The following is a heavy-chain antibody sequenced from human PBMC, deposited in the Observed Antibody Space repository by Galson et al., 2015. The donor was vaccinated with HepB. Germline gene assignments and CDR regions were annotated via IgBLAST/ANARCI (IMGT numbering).Heavy chain of an antibody. CDR1: GFTFSSCG. D-gene: IGHD3-22*01. Sequence: SLRLSCAASGFTFSSCGMHWVRQAPGKGLEWVTLISYGGSKKYYVDSVKGRFTISRDNSKNTLYLQMNSLRAEDTAVYYCAKDPYYYDSSGYLGDWGQGTLVTVSS. V-gene: IGHV3-30*18. CDR2: ISYGGSKK. J-gene: IGHJ4*02. CDR3: AKDPYYYDSSGYLGD.